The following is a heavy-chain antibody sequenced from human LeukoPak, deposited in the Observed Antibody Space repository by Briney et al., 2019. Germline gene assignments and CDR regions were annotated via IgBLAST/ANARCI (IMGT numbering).Heavy chain of an antibody. Sequence: SETLSLTCTVSGGSISSYYWSWIRQPAGKGLEWIGRIYTSGSTNYNPSLKSRVTMSVDTSKNQFSLKLSSVTAADTAVYYCARVDIVIVPSTKFDCWGQGTLVTVSS. D-gene: IGHD2-2*03. V-gene: IGHV4-4*07. J-gene: IGHJ4*02. CDR1: GGSISSYY. CDR2: IYTSGST. CDR3: ARVDIVIVPSTKFDC.